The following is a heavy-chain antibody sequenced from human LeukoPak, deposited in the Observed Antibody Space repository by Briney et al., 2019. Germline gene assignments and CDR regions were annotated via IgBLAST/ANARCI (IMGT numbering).Heavy chain of an antibody. Sequence: SETLSLTCTVSGDSFSSSSDIWGWIRQSPGKGLEWIGSIYYSGNTYYNPSLKSRVTTSVDRSNNQFSLGLTSVTAADTAVYHCARGYCSSTSCYGWYDPWGQGILVTVSS. CDR3: ARGYCSSTSCYGWYDP. D-gene: IGHD2-2*01. CDR2: IYYSGNT. CDR1: GDSFSSSSDI. V-gene: IGHV4-39*01. J-gene: IGHJ5*02.